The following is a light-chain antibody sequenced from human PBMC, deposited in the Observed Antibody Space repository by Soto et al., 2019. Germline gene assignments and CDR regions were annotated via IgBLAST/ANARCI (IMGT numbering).Light chain of an antibody. Sequence: ALTQPPSASGSPGQSVTISCTGTSSDVGGYNYVSWYQQYPGRAPKLMIYEVTKRPSWVPDRFSGSKSGNTASLTVSGLQAEDEADYYCSSYAASNNFYFVFGGGTQLTVL. CDR2: EVT. J-gene: IGLJ3*02. CDR3: SSYAASNNFYFV. CDR1: SSDVGGYNY. V-gene: IGLV2-8*01.